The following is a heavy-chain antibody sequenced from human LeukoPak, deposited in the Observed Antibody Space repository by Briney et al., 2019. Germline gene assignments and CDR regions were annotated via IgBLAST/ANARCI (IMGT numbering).Heavy chain of an antibody. D-gene: IGHD3-9*01. V-gene: IGHV1-18*01. CDR3: ARGEDYDILTGYYEIDAFDI. J-gene: IGHJ3*02. CDR2: ISAYNGNT. CDR1: GYTFTSYG. Sequence: ASVKVSCKASGYTFTSYGISWVRQAPGQGLEWMGWISAYNGNTNYAQKLQGRVIMTTDTSTSTAYMELRSLRSDDTAVYYCARGEDYDILTGYYEIDAFDIWDQGTMVTVSS.